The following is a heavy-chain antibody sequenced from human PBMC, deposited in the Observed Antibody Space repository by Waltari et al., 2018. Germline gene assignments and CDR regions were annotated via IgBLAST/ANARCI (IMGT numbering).Heavy chain of an antibody. CDR1: GDSFNTDSYY. Sequence: QLPLQESGPRLVKPSETLSLTCSVPGDSFNTDSYYWGWIRQSPGKTLEWIGSVHSTGNTYYNPSLKSRLSISIDASKNQFSLNLTSVTTADTATYFCARRWGGRLGPNKDRPPFDYWGQGTLVTVSS. V-gene: IGHV4-39*01. J-gene: IGHJ4*02. CDR3: ARRWGGRLGPNKDRPPFDY. D-gene: IGHD3-16*01. CDR2: VHSTGNT.